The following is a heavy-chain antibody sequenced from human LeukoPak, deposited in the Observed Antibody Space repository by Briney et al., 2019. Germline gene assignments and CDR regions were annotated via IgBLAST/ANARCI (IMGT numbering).Heavy chain of an antibody. CDR1: GFTFSDYY. D-gene: IGHD2-2*01. J-gene: IGHJ4*02. CDR2: ISSSGSTI. Sequence: GGSLRLSCAASGFTFSDYYMSWIRQAPGKGLEWVSYISSSGSTIYYADSVKGRFTISRDNAKNSLYLQMNSLRAEDTAVYYCARPLSRYCSSPSCYPDYWGQGTLVTVSS. CDR3: ARPLSRYCSSPSCYPDY. V-gene: IGHV3-11*04.